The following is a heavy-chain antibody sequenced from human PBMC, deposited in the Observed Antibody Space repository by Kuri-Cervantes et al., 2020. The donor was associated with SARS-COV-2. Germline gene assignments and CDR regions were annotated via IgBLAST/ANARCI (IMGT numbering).Heavy chain of an antibody. D-gene: IGHD3-22*01. CDR1: GGSISSSSYY. CDR3: ARGGYYYDSNGYLQERFDY. V-gene: IGHV4-39*01. CDR2: IYYSARS. J-gene: IGHJ4*02. Sequence: SETLSLTCTVSGGSISSSSYYWGWIRQPPGKGLEWIGSIYYSARSYYNPSLKSRVNISADTSKNQFSLKLRSVTAADTAAYYCARGGYYYDSNGYLQERFDYWGQGTLVTVSS.